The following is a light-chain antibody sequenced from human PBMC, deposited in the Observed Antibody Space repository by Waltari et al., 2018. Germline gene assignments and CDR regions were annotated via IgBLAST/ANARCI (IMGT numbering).Light chain of an antibody. CDR3: QHYVRLPAT. V-gene: IGKV3-20*01. CDR1: QSVSRS. Sequence: IVLTQSPGTLSLSPGESATLSCRASQSVSRSLAWYQQKPGKAPNLLIYGASTRATGLPDRFTGSGSGTDFSLTISSLEPEDFAIYFCQHYVRLPATFGQGTKVEIK. CDR2: GAS. J-gene: IGKJ1*01.